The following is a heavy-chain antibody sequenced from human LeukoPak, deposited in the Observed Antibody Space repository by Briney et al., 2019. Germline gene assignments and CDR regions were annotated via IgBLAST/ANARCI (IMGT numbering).Heavy chain of an antibody. D-gene: IGHD1-26*01. Sequence: GGSLRLSCAASGFTFSSYWVHWVREAPGQGLVCVSRINSDGSSRIYADSVKGRFTISRDNAKNTLDLQMNSLRAEDTAVYYCAILSGTYTGDWGQGTLVTVSS. CDR3: AILSGTYTGD. J-gene: IGHJ4*02. CDR2: INSDGSSR. CDR1: GFTFSSYW. V-gene: IGHV3-74*01.